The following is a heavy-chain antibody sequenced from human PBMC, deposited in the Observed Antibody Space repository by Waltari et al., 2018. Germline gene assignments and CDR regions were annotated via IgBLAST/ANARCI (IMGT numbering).Heavy chain of an antibody. J-gene: IGHJ4*02. Sequence: QVQLQQWGAGLLKPSETLSLTCAVYGGSFSGYYWSWIRQPPGKGLEWIGEINHSGSANYNPSLKSRVTISVDTSKNQCSLKLSSVTAADTAVYYCARGRPNIVVVGAAKYYFDYWGQGTLVTVSS. CDR3: ARGRPNIVVVGAAKYYFDY. CDR1: GGSFSGYY. V-gene: IGHV4-34*01. D-gene: IGHD2-15*01. CDR2: INHSGSA.